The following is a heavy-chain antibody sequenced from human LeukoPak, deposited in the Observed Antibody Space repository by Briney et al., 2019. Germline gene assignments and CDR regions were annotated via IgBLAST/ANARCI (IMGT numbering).Heavy chain of an antibody. J-gene: IGHJ4*02. V-gene: IGHV4-61*02. D-gene: IGHD3-10*01. CDR1: GGSISSGSYY. CDR2: IYTSGST. CDR3: ARGDGSGSYIY. Sequence: SETLSLTCTVSGGSISSGSYYCSWIRQPAGKGLEWIGRIYTSGSTNYNPSLKSRVTISVDTSKNQFSLKLSSVTAADTAVYYCARGDGSGSYIYWGQGTLVTVSS.